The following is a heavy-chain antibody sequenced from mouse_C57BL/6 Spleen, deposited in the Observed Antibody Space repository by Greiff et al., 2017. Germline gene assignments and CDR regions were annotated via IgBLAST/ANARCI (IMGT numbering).Heavy chain of an antibody. CDR3: AGGGYFDV. V-gene: IGHV5-4*03. CDR2: ISDGGSYT. J-gene: IGHJ1*03. Sequence: EVKLVESGGGLVKPGGSLKLSCAASGFTFSSYAMSWVRQTPEKRLAWVATISDGGSYTYYPDNVKGRFTISRDNAKNNLYLQMSHLKSEDTAMYYCAGGGYFDVWGTGTTVTVSS. CDR1: GFTFSSYA.